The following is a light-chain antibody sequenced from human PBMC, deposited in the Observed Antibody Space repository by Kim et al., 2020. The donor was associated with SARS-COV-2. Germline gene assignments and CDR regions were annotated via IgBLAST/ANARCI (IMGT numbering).Light chain of an antibody. CDR3: QQYNDWPYT. Sequence: SVSPGEGAPLSCRASQSVSSKLAWYQQKPGQAPRLLIYGASTRATGIPARFSGGGSGTEFTLTISILQSEDFAVYYCQQYNDWPYTFGQGTKLEI. J-gene: IGKJ2*01. CDR2: GAS. V-gene: IGKV3-15*01. CDR1: QSVSSK.